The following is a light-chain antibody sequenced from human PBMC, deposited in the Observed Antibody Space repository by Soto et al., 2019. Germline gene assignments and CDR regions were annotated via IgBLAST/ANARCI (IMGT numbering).Light chain of an antibody. V-gene: IGKV3-20*01. CDR2: DAS. Sequence: EIVLTQSPGTLSLSPGERATLSCRASQSVSSNYLAWYQQKPGQSPRLLIYDASNRATGIPARFSGSGSGTDFTLTISSLEPEDFAVYYCQQFNNWPPWTFGQGTKVDIK. CDR1: QSVSSNY. J-gene: IGKJ1*01. CDR3: QQFNNWPPWT.